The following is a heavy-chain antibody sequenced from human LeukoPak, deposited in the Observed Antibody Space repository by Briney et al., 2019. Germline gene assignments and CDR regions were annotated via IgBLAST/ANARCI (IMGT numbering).Heavy chain of an antibody. D-gene: IGHD4/OR15-4a*01. V-gene: IGHV3-53*01. CDR2: IYSDNT. Sequence: GGSLRLSCAVSAFTFTPYAMSWVRQAPGKGLEWVSFIYSDNTHYSDSVKGRFTISRDNSKNTLYLQMNSLRAEDTAVYYCARRAGAYSHPYDYWGQGTLVTVSS. J-gene: IGHJ4*02. CDR3: ARRAGAYSHPYDY. CDR1: AFTFTPYA.